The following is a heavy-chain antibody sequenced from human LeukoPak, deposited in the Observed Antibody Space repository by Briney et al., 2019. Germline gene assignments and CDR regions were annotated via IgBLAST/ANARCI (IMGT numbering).Heavy chain of an antibody. D-gene: IGHD3-10*01. J-gene: IGHJ6*03. CDR2: INHSGST. V-gene: IGHV4-34*01. Sequence: SETLSLTCAVYGGSFSGYYWSWIRQPPGKGLEWIGEINHSGSTNYNPSLKSRVTISVDTSKNQFSLKLSSVTAADTAVYYCARATNYYGSGSYWGGYYYYYMDVWGKGTTVTVSS. CDR1: GGSFSGYY. CDR3: ARATNYYGSGSYWGGYYYYYMDV.